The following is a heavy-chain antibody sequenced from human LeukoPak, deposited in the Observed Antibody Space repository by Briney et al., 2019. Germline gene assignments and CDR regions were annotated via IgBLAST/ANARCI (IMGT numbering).Heavy chain of an antibody. CDR1: GYSISSGYY. CDR2: IYHSGST. V-gene: IGHV4-38-2*02. D-gene: IGHD6-13*01. Sequence: PSETLSLTCTVSGYSISSGYYWGWIRQPPGKGLEWIGSIYHSGSTYYNPSLKSRVTISVDTSKNQFSLKLSSVTAADTAMYYCARMFRSSWYINWFDPWGQGTLVTVSS. CDR3: ARMFRSSWYINWFDP. J-gene: IGHJ5*02.